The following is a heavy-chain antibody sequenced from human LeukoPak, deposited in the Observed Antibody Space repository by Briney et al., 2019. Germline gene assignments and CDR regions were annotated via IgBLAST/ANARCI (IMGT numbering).Heavy chain of an antibody. CDR1: GGAISSYY. Sequence: KPSETPSPTPTVSGGAISSYYWSWVRQPPREGLGWIGYIYYSGSTNYNPSLKSRVTISVDTSKNQFSLKLSSVTAADTAVYYCARFKSGGFSYFDSWGQGTLVTVSS. D-gene: IGHD3-3*01. CDR3: ARFKSGGFSYFDS. V-gene: IGHV4-59*08. J-gene: IGHJ4*02. CDR2: IYYSGST.